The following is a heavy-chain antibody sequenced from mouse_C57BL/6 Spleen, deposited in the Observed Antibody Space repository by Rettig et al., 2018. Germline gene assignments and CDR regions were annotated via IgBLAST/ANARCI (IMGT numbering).Heavy chain of an antibody. J-gene: IGHJ1*03. Sequence: DVQLQESGPGLVKPSQSLSLTCSVSGYSITSGYYWNWIRQFPGNKLEWMGYISYDGNNNYNPSLKNRISITRDTSKNQFFLRLNSVTTEDTTTYYCARGGDYDYDWYFDVWGTGTTVTVSS. CDR1: GYSITSGYY. V-gene: IGHV3-6*01. D-gene: IGHD2-4*01. CDR3: ARGGDYDYDWYFDV. CDR2: ISYDGNN.